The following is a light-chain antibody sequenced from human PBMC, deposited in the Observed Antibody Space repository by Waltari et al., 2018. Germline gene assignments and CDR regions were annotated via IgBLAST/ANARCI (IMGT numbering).Light chain of an antibody. CDR2: KVS. V-gene: IGLV2-14*01. CDR3: SSYTSSSTKV. Sequence: QSALTQPASVSGSPGQSITISCTGTSSDGGGYNYVSWYHQHPGKAPKLMIYKVSNRPSGVSNRFSGSKSGNTASLTISGLQAEDEADYYCSSYTSSSTKVFGGGTKLTVL. J-gene: IGLJ2*01. CDR1: SSDGGGYNY.